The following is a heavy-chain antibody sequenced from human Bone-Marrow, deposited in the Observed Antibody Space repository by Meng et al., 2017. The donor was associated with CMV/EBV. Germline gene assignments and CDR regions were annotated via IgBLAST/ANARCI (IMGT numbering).Heavy chain of an antibody. D-gene: IGHD2-2*02. CDR2: IIPILGIA. CDR1: RGTFSSYT. Sequence: SVKVSCKASRGTFSSYTISWVRQAPGQGLEWMGRIIPILGIANYAQKFQGRVTITADKSTSTAYMELSSLRSEDTAVYYCASFCSSTSCYTRWFDPWGQGTLVTLSS. J-gene: IGHJ5*02. CDR3: ASFCSSTSCYTRWFDP. V-gene: IGHV1-69*02.